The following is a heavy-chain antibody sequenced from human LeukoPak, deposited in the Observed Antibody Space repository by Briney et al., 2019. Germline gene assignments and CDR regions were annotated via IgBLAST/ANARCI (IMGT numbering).Heavy chain of an antibody. CDR2: ISYDGSNE. CDR1: GFTFSTYG. D-gene: IGHD3-22*01. Sequence: GRSLRLSCAGSGFTFSTYGMYWVRQAPGKGLEWVAVISYDGSNEYYADSVKGRSTISRDNSKNTVYLQMNSLRPEDTAVYYCAKPYTSGYFDYWGQGTLVTVSS. J-gene: IGHJ4*02. CDR3: AKPYTSGYFDY. V-gene: IGHV3-30*18.